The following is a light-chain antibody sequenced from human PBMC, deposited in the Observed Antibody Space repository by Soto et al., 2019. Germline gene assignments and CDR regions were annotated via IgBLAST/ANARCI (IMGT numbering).Light chain of an antibody. Sequence: QSVLTQPPSASGSPGQSVTIPCTGTYSDIGAYNYVSWYQQRPGEAPKLIIYEVSKRPSGVPDRILASKSGNTASLTVSGLQAADEANYYCSSFKGTNSFVFGTGTKVTVL. V-gene: IGLV2-8*01. CDR3: SSFKGTNSFV. CDR1: YSDIGAYNY. J-gene: IGLJ1*01. CDR2: EVS.